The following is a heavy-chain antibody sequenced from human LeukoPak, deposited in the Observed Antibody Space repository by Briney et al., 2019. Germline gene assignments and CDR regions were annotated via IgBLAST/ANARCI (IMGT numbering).Heavy chain of an antibody. CDR3: AKHDTLFGAAHFYMDV. J-gene: IGHJ6*03. CDR2: MYTTGNT. D-gene: IGHD3-3*01. V-gene: IGHV4-4*07. Sequence: SETLSLTCTVSGGSISSYYWSWIRQPAGKGLEWIGYMYTTGNTNYNPSLASRVTLSLDASKNQFSLTLSSVTAADTAVYYCAKHDTLFGAAHFYMDVWGKGTTVTVSS. CDR1: GGSISSYY.